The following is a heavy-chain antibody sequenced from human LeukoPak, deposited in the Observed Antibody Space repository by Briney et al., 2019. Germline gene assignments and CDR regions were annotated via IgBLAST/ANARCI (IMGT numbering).Heavy chain of an antibody. J-gene: IGHJ3*02. CDR2: IYPGDSDT. CDR1: GYSFTSYW. Sequence: GESLKISCKGSGYSFTSYWIGWVRRMPGKGLEWMGIIYPGDSDTRYSPSFQGQVTISADKSISTAYLQWSSLKASDTAMYYCARLNYYDSSGPYAGAFDIWGQGTMVTVSS. CDR3: ARLNYYDSSGPYAGAFDI. V-gene: IGHV5-51*01. D-gene: IGHD3-22*01.